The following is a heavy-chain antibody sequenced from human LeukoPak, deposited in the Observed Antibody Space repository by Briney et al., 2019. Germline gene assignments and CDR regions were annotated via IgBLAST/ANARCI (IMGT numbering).Heavy chain of an antibody. D-gene: IGHD3-22*01. Sequence: GGSLRLSCAASGFTFSSYEMNWVRQAPGKGLEWVSYISSSGSTIYYADSVKGRFTISRDNAKNSLYLQMNSLRAEGTAVYYCARDDYDSGDLNAFDIWGQGTMVTVSS. J-gene: IGHJ3*02. CDR2: ISSSGSTI. V-gene: IGHV3-48*03. CDR1: GFTFSSYE. CDR3: ARDDYDSGDLNAFDI.